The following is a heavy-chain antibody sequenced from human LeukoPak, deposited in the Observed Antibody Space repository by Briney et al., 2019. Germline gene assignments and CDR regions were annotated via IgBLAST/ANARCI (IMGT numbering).Heavy chain of an antibody. J-gene: IGHJ3*02. D-gene: IGHD6-19*01. CDR3: ARDPHGSGWYIDDAFDI. CDR2: IIPIFGIA. Sequence: SVKVSCKASGGTFISYAISWVRLAPGQGLEWMGRIIPIFGIANYAQKFQGRVTITADKSTSTAYMELSSLRSEDTAVYYCARDPHGSGWYIDDAFDIWGQGTMVTVSS. CDR1: GGTFISYA. V-gene: IGHV1-69*04.